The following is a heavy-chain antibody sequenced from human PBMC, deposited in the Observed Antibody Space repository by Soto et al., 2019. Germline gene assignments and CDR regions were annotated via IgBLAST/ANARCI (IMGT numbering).Heavy chain of an antibody. J-gene: IGHJ4*02. CDR1: GFTFSSYG. CDR3: ARSVLLWFGESMPPDY. Sequence: QVQLVESGGGVVQPGRSLRLSCAASGFTFSSYGMHWVRQAPGKGLEWVAVIWYDGSNKYYADSVKGRFTISRDNSKNTLYLQMNSLRAEDTAVYYCARSVLLWFGESMPPDYWGQGTLVTVSS. CDR2: IWYDGSNK. V-gene: IGHV3-33*01. D-gene: IGHD3-10*01.